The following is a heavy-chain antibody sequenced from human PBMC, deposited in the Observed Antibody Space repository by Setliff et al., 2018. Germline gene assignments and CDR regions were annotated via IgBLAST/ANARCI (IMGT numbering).Heavy chain of an antibody. D-gene: IGHD2-21*02. V-gene: IGHV4-61*09. CDR3: ARGFDVCGGGACYTDGPYYFDY. Sequence: SETLSLTCTVSGDSISTGINYWSWIRQPAGKGLEWIGHIDRSGNTNFNPSLKSRVTISGDRSKNQFSLKLSSVAAADTAVYYCARGFDVCGGGACYTDGPYYFDYWGLGTLVTVFS. J-gene: IGHJ4*02. CDR1: GDSISTGINY. CDR2: IDRSGNT.